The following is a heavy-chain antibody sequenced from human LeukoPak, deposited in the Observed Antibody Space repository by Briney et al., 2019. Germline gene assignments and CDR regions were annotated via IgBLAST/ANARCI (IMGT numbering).Heavy chain of an antibody. CDR1: GLTFSSFA. D-gene: IGHD4-17*01. V-gene: IGHV3-23*01. Sequence: GGSLRLSCAASGLTFSSFALSWVRQAPGKGLEWVSAISGSGGSTYYADSVKGRFTISRDNSKNTLYLQMNSLRAEDTAVYYCAKMEGSYGDYNYFDYWGQGTLVTVSS. CDR3: AKMEGSYGDYNYFDY. CDR2: ISGSGGST. J-gene: IGHJ4*02.